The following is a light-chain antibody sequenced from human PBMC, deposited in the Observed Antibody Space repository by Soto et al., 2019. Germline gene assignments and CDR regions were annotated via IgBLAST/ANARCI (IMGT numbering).Light chain of an antibody. Sequence: DIQMTQSPSSLSVSVGDRVTITCQASQDISSYLSWYQQKPGKDPKFLIYGASKLEIGVPSRFSGGGSVTEFTFTIRSLQPEDIGTYYCQQYDTLPSFGGGTKVDIK. V-gene: IGKV1-33*01. CDR3: QQYDTLPS. CDR1: QDISSY. CDR2: GAS. J-gene: IGKJ4*01.